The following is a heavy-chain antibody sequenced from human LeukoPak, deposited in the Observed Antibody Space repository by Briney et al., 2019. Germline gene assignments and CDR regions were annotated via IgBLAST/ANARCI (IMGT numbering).Heavy chain of an antibody. V-gene: IGHV3-21*01. Sequence: KTGGSLRLSCAASGFIFSSYCMNWVRQAPGKGLEWVSSISSSSTYIYYADSVKGRFTISRDNAKNSLYLQMNSLRAEDTAVYYCARVRSGTWKSDAFHIWGQGTMVTVSS. CDR3: ARVRSGTWKSDAFHI. D-gene: IGHD2-15*01. CDR2: ISSSSTYI. J-gene: IGHJ3*02. CDR1: GFIFSSYC.